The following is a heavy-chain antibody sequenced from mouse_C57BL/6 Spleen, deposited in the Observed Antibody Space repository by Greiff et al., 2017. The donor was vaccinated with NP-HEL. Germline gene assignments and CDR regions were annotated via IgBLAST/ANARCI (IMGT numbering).Heavy chain of an antibody. CDR3: TRGFYDGPFDY. J-gene: IGHJ2*01. D-gene: IGHD2-3*01. V-gene: IGHV5-9-1*02. CDR2: ISSGGDYI. Sequence: EVHLVESGEGLVKPGGSLKLSCAASGFTFSSYAMSWVRQTPEKRLEWVAYISSGGDYIYYADTVKGRFTISRDNARNTLYLQMSSLKSEDTAMYYCTRGFYDGPFDYWGQGTTLTVSS. CDR1: GFTFSSYA.